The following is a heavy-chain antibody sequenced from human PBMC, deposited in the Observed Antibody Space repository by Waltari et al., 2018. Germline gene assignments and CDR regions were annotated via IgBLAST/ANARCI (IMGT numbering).Heavy chain of an antibody. Sequence: QVQLQESGPGLVKPSETLSLPCTVSGGPISRNYTWGWIRQPPGKGLEWMGNMQYRGSTFYNPSLESRVTISLDTSRNQFSLRLSSVYAADTAVYFCGRIAFGDDGGYFQYWGQGTLVTVSS. CDR3: GRIAFGDDGGYFQY. J-gene: IGHJ1*01. CDR1: GGPISRNYT. V-gene: IGHV4-39*01. D-gene: IGHD4-17*01. CDR2: MQYRGST.